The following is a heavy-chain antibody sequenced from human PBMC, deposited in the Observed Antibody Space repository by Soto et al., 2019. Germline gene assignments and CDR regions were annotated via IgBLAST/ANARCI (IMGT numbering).Heavy chain of an antibody. Sequence: EVQLLESGGGLVQPGGSLRISCAASGFSFSSYAMSWVRQAPGKGLEWVSGISGSGGSTYYADSVKGRFTISRDNSKNKLYLQMNSLRAEDTAVYYCAKDQGRAYWYFDLWGRGTLVSVSS. CDR3: AKDQGRAYWYFDL. CDR1: GFSFSSYA. D-gene: IGHD3-10*01. CDR2: ISGSGGST. J-gene: IGHJ2*01. V-gene: IGHV3-23*01.